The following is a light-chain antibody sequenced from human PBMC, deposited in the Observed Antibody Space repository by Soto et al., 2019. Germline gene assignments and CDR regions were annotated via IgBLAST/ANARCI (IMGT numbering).Light chain of an antibody. CDR1: QSVSSN. Sequence: EIVMTQSPATLSVSPGERATLSCRASQSVSSNLAWYQQKPGQAPRLLIYGASTRATGIPARFSGSGSGTEFTLTISRLQCEEFAVYYCQQYNNWPLYTFGQGTKLEIE. J-gene: IGKJ2*01. V-gene: IGKV3-15*01. CDR2: GAS. CDR3: QQYNNWPLYT.